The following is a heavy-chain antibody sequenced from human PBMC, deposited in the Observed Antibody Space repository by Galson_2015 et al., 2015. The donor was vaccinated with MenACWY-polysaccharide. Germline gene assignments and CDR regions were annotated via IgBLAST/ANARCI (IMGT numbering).Heavy chain of an antibody. J-gene: IGHJ4*02. V-gene: IGHV4-4*07. CDR3: ARSPVLRFLEWPRAGARGYFDY. CDR2: IYTSGST. CDR1: GGSISSYY. D-gene: IGHD3-3*01. Sequence: SETLSVTCTVSGGSISSYYWSWIRQPAGEGLEWIGRIYTSGSTNYNPSLKRRVTMSVDTSKNQFSLKLSSVTAADTAVYYCARSPVLRFLEWPRAGARGYFDYWGQRTLVTVSS.